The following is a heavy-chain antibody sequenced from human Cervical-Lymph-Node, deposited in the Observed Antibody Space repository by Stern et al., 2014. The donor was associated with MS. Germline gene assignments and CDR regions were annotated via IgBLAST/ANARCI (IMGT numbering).Heavy chain of an antibody. CDR1: GFTFSAYG. D-gene: IGHD4-11*01. V-gene: IGHV3-33*01. J-gene: IGHJ4*02. Sequence: VQLLESGGGVVQPGRSLRLACAASGFTFSAYGMHWVRQAPGKGLEWVAGIWHDGRNKYFADSVKGRFTSSRDNSANTLYLQMNSLRAEDTAVYFCARDLGYSNYPFDYWGQGAQVTVSS. CDR2: IWHDGRNK. CDR3: ARDLGYSNYPFDY.